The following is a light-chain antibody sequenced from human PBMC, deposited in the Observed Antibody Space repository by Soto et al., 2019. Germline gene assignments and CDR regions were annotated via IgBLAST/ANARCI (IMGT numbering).Light chain of an antibody. CDR1: SSNIGSNT. Sequence: QSVLTQPPSASGAPGQRVTISCSGSSSNIGSNTVNWYQQLPGTAPKLLIYSNNQRPSGVPDRFSASKSGTSASLAISGLQSEDEDDYYCAAWDDSLNGHVVFGGGTQLTVL. CDR3: AAWDDSLNGHVV. CDR2: SNN. J-gene: IGLJ2*01. V-gene: IGLV1-44*01.